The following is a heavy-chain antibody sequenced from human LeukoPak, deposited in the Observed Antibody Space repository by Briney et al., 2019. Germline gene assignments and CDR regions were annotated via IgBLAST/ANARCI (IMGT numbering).Heavy chain of an antibody. V-gene: IGHV3-7*05. J-gene: IGHJ4*02. Sequence: PGGSLRLSCAASGLTFSFYWTSWVRQAPGKGLEWVANIKEDGSEKYYVDSVKGRFTISRDNAKNSLFLQLDSLRAEDTAVYYCARGKYYFDYWGQGTLVTVSS. CDR2: IKEDGSEK. CDR1: GLTFSFYW. CDR3: ARGKYYFDY.